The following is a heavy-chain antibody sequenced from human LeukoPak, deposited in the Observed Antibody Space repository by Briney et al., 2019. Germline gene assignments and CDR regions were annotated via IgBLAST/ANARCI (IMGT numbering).Heavy chain of an antibody. Sequence: ASETLSLTCTVSGGSISSGDYYWSWIRQPPGKGLEWIGYIYYSGSTYYNPSLKSRVTISVDTSKNQFSPKLSSVTAADTAVYYCARVARGLHFDYWGQGTLVTVSS. J-gene: IGHJ4*02. CDR2: IYYSGST. CDR3: ARVARGLHFDY. V-gene: IGHV4-30-4*01. D-gene: IGHD4-11*01. CDR1: GGSISSGDYY.